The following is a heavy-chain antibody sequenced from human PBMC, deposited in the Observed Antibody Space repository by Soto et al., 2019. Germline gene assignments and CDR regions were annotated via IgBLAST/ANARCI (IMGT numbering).Heavy chain of an antibody. J-gene: IGHJ6*02. D-gene: IGHD2-15*01. CDR2: ISYDGSNK. V-gene: IGHV3-30*18. Sequence: SLRLSCAASGFPFSSYGMHWVRQAPGKGLEWVAVISYDGSNKYYVDSVKGRFTISRDNSKNTLYLQMNSLRAEDTAVYYCAKVLATEPSYGMHVPCQAPSVTLS. CDR3: AKVLATEPSYGMHV. CDR1: GFPFSSYG.